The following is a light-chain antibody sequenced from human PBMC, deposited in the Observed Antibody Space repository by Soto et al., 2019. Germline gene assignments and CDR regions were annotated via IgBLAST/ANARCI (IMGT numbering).Light chain of an antibody. J-gene: IGKJ4*01. V-gene: IGKV3-11*01. Sequence: EIVLTQSPATLSLSPGERATLSCRASQSVSSYLAWYQQKPGQAPRLLIYDGSNRATGVPARFSGSGSGTEFTLTISSLEPEDFAVYYCHHRTDWPLTFGGGTKVDIK. CDR3: HHRTDWPLT. CDR1: QSVSSY. CDR2: DGS.